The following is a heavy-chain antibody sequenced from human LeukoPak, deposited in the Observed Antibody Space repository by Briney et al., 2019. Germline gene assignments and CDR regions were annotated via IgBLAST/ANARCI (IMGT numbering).Heavy chain of an antibody. CDR3: ARDNSVRDEAWWFNP. V-gene: IGHV1-69*01. D-gene: IGHD5-24*01. CDR1: GGTFSSYA. CDR2: IIPIFGTA. J-gene: IGHJ5*02. Sequence: VASVKVSCKASGGTFSSYAISWARQAPGQGLEWMGGIIPIFGTANYAQKFQGRVTITADESTSTAYMELSSLRSEDTAVYYCARDNSVRDEAWWFNPWGQGTLVTVSS.